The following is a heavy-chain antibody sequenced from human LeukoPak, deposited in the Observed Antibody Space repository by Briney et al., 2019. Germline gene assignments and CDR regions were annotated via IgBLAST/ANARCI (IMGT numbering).Heavy chain of an antibody. Sequence: SETLSLTCAVYGGSFSGYYWSWIRQPPGKGLEWIGEINHSGSTNYNPFLKSRVTISVDTSKNQFSLKLSSVTAADTAVYYCARGLKFAYYYDSSGYYYERGYFDYWGQGTLVTVSS. D-gene: IGHD3-22*01. CDR2: INHSGST. J-gene: IGHJ4*02. V-gene: IGHV4-34*01. CDR1: GGSFSGYY. CDR3: ARGLKFAYYYDSSGYYYERGYFDY.